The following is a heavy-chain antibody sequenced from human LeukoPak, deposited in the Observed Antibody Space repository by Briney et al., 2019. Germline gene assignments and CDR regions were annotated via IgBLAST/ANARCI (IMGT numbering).Heavy chain of an antibody. D-gene: IGHD3-3*01. Sequence: PGGSLRLSCAASGFTVSSNYMSWVRQAPGKGLEWVSYISSSSSTIYYADSVKGRFTISRDNAKNSLYLQMNSLSAEDTAVYYCASTIFGVAPYFDYWGQGTLVTVSS. J-gene: IGHJ4*02. CDR2: ISSSSSTI. CDR1: GFTVSSNY. V-gene: IGHV3-48*01. CDR3: ASTIFGVAPYFDY.